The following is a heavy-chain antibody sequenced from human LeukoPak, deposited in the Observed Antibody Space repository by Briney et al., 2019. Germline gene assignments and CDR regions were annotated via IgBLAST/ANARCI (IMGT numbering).Heavy chain of an antibody. CDR3: GASSYYYDSSGFIDY. Sequence: SVKVSCKASGGTFSSYAISWVRQAPGQGLEWMGRIIPIFGIANYAQKFQGRVTITADKSTSTAYMELSSLRSEDTAVYYCGASSYYYDSSGFIDYWGQGTLVNVSS. CDR1: GGTFSSYA. D-gene: IGHD3-22*01. V-gene: IGHV1-69*04. J-gene: IGHJ4*02. CDR2: IIPIFGIA.